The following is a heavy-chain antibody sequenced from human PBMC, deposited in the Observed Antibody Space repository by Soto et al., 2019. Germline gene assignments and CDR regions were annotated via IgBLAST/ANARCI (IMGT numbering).Heavy chain of an antibody. D-gene: IGHD1-26*01. CDR2: ISSSSYI. V-gene: IGHV3-21*01. J-gene: IGHJ4*02. CDR3: ARVGAWELLNFDY. CDR1: GFTFSSYS. Sequence: PGGSLRLSCAASGFTFSSYSMNWVRQAPGKGLEWVSSISSSSYIYYADSVKGRFTISRDNAKNSLYLQMNSLRAEDTAVYYCARVGAWELLNFDYWGQGTLVTVSS.